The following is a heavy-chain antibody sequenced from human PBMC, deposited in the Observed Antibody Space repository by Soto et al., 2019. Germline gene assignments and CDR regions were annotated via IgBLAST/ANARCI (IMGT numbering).Heavy chain of an antibody. J-gene: IGHJ4*02. CDR2: VYHSGGT. Sequence: QVQLQESGPGLVKPSGTLSLTCAVSGGSISSNDWWSWVRQPPGKGLEWIGAVYHSGGTNYNPSLKSRVAISVDRSKNHFSLNLSSVTAADTAVYYWARDFYGSGTYPQYFESWGQGTLVTVSS. CDR3: ARDFYGSGTYPQYFES. V-gene: IGHV4-4*02. D-gene: IGHD3-10*01. CDR1: GGSISSNDW.